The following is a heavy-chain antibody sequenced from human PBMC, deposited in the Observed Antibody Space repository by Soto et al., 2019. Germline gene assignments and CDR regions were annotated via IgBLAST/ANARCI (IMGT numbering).Heavy chain of an antibody. CDR1: GLTFSNAW. J-gene: IGHJ6*02. CDR3: STETTPYYWYYALDV. D-gene: IGHD1-7*01. CDR2: IKSKGDGETT. Sequence: EVQLVESGGGLVKPGGSLRLSCAASGLTFSNAWINWVRQAPGKGLEWVGRIKSKGDGETTDYAAPVKVRFIVSRDDSQDTVYLQMNRLKTEDTAVYYCSTETTPYYWYYALDVWGQGTSVTVSS. V-gene: IGHV3-15*01.